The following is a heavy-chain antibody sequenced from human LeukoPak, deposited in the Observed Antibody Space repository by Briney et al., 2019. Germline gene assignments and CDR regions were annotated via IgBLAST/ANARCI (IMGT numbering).Heavy chain of an antibody. CDR3: ARGPPPAYYYYYYMDV. Sequence: GASVKVSCKASGGTFSSYAISWVRQAPGQGLEWMGGIIPIFGTANYAQKFQGRVTITTDESTSTAYIELSSLTSDDTAVYYCARGPPPAYYYYYYMDVWGKGTTVTVSS. J-gene: IGHJ6*03. CDR1: GGTFSSYA. V-gene: IGHV1-69*05. CDR2: IIPIFGTA.